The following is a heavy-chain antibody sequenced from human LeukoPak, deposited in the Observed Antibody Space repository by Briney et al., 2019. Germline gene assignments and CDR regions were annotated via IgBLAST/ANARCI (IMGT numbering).Heavy chain of an antibody. CDR1: GGSISSGDYY. V-gene: IGHV4-30-4*01. CDR2: IYYSGST. CDR3: ARADSSSWYGSY. J-gene: IGHJ4*02. Sequence: PSETLSLTCSVSGGSISSGDYYWSWIRQPPGKGLEWIGYIYYSGSTYYNPPLKSRVTISVDTSKNQFSLKLSSVTAADTAVYYCARADSSSWYGSYWGQGTLVTVSS. D-gene: IGHD6-13*01.